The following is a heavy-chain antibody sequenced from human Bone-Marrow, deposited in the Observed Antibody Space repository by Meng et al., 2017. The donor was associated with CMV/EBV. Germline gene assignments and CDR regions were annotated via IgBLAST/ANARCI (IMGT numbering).Heavy chain of an antibody. CDR1: GFYFSSYS. CDR2: ISSSSSYI. Sequence: CAASGFYFSSYSMNWVRQAPGKGLEWVSSISSSSSYIYYADSVKGRFTISRDNAKNSLYLQMNSLRAEDTAVYYCTRESRSGYDYDCWGQGTLVTVSS. D-gene: IGHD5-12*01. J-gene: IGHJ4*02. CDR3: TRESRSGYDYDC. V-gene: IGHV3-21*01.